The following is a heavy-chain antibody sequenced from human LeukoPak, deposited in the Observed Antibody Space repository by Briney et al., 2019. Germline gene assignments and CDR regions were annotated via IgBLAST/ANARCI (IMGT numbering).Heavy chain of an antibody. D-gene: IGHD3-10*01. CDR1: GFTFSSYS. CDR2: ISSSSSYI. V-gene: IGHV3-21*01. CDR3: ARVTDGSGSYPPPRSYYYGMDV. J-gene: IGHJ6*02. Sequence: GGSLRLSCAASGFTFSSYSMNWVRQAPGKGLEWVSSISSSSSYIYYADSVKGRFTISRDNAKNSLYLQMNSLRAEDTAVYYCARVTDGSGSYPPPRSYYYGMDVWGQGATVTVSS.